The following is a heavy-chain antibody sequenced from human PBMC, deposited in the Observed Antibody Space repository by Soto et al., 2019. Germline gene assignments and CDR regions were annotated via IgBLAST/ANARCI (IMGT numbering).Heavy chain of an antibody. CDR2: INHIGTT. V-gene: IGHV4-34*01. Sequence: PSETLSLTCAVYGESVSGDYRSWIRQSPGKGLEWIGEINHIGTTNYNPSLLSRVSMSVDTSKNQFSLSLSSVTAADTAVYYCASRRTGYSSGWTFLDYWGQGTPVTVSS. CDR1: GESVSGDY. CDR3: ASRRTGYSSGWTFLDY. J-gene: IGHJ4*02. D-gene: IGHD6-19*01.